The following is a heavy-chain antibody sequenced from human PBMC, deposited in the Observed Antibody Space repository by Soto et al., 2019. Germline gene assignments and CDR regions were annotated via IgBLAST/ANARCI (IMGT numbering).Heavy chain of an antibody. Sequence: KESGLTLVKPTQTLTLTCTVSGFSLSTTREGVGWIRQPPGKALEWLALIYWDDAKRYRPSLNRRLTISKDTSKNQVFLTMTNMSPVDAGTYYCAHRRPGAGTTYFFDYWGQGSLVTVSS. V-gene: IGHV2-5*02. CDR3: AHRRPGAGTTYFFDY. D-gene: IGHD1-7*01. CDR2: IYWDDAK. J-gene: IGHJ4*02. CDR1: GFSLSTTREG.